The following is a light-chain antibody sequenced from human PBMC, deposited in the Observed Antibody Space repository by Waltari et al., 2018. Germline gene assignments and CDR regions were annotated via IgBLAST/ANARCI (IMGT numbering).Light chain of an antibody. Sequence: QSLLTQPPSVSAAPGQTVTISCSGSAPDIGTTHVSWYQQLSGAAPKLLIYDDSNRPSGVPHRFSGSRSDTSASLVITGLQTGDEADYYCATWTGSVDGEVMFGGGTKLNVL. CDR2: DDS. V-gene: IGLV1-51*01. CDR3: ATWTGSVDGEVM. CDR1: APDIGTTH. J-gene: IGLJ3*02.